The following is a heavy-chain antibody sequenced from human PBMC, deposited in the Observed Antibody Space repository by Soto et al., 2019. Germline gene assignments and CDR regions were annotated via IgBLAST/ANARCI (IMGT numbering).Heavy chain of an antibody. CDR2: IRQDGSEK. CDR1: GFTFSSFW. CDR3: ARLPSTDYNYYYMDV. V-gene: IGHV3-7*01. J-gene: IGHJ6*03. Sequence: GGSLRLSCAASGFTFSSFWMNWVRQAPGKGLEWVANIRQDGSEKNSVDSVKGRFTISRDNAKNSLYLQMNSLRAEDTAVYYCARLPSTDYNYYYMDVWGKGTTVTVSS. D-gene: IGHD4-4*01.